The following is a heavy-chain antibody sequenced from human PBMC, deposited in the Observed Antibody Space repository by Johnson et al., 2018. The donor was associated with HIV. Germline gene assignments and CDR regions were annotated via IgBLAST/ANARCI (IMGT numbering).Heavy chain of an antibody. CDR2: IRYDGSNK. V-gene: IGHV3-30*02. CDR1: GFTLSSYG. J-gene: IGHJ3*02. CDR3: AKDQYGSGSYDKGNAFDI. D-gene: IGHD3-10*01. Sequence: QVQLVESGGGVVRPGGSLRVSCAASGFTLSSYGMHWVRQAPGKGLEWVSFIRYDGSNKYYADSVKGRFTISSDISKNTLYLQMNSLRAEDTAVYYCAKDQYGSGSYDKGNAFDIWGQGTMVTVSS.